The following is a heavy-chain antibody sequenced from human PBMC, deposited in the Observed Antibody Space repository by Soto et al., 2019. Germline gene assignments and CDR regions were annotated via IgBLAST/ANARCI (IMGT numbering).Heavy chain of an antibody. J-gene: IGHJ4*02. CDR3: AIYSSGWYPLDY. V-gene: IGHV3-30*03. D-gene: IGHD6-19*01. CDR1: GFTFSSYG. CDR2: ISYDGSNK. Sequence: QVQLVESGGGVVQPGRSLRLSCAASGFTFSSYGMHWVRQAPGKGLEWVAVISYDGSNKYYADSVKGRFTISRDNSKNTLYLQMNRLRAEDTAVYYCAIYSSGWYPLDYWGQGTLVTVSS.